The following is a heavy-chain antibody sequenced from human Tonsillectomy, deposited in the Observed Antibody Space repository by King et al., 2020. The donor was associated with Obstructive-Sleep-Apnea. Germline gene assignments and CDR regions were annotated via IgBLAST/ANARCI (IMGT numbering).Heavy chain of an antibody. CDR3: TTDPGDYADY. CDR2: IKRKTDDGPT. V-gene: IGHV3-15*01. D-gene: IGHD4-17*01. Sequence: VQLVESGGGLVKPGGSLRLSCAASGLTFSNAWMSWVRQAPGKGLEWVGRIKRKTDDGPTDYAAPVKGRFTISRDDSKNTRFLQMNALKTEDTAVYYCTTDPGDYADYWGQGTLVTVSS. CDR1: GLTFSNAW. J-gene: IGHJ4*02.